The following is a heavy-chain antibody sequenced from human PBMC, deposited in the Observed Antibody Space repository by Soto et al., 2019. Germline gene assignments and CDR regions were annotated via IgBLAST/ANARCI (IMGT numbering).Heavy chain of an antibody. CDR2: INPNSGGT. J-gene: IGHJ4*02. CDR3: ARLPTGYCSSTSCYGFDY. V-gene: IGHV1-2*04. Sequence: ASVKVSCKASGYTFTGYYMHWVRQAPGQGLEWMGWINPNSGGTNYAQKFQGWVTMTRDTSISTAYMELSRLRSDDMAVYYCARLPTGYCSSTSCYGFDYWGQGTLVTVSS. D-gene: IGHD2-2*01. CDR1: GYTFTGYY.